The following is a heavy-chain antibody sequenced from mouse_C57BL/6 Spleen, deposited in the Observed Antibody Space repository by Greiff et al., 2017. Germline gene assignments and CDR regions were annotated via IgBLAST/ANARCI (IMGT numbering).Heavy chain of an antibody. Sequence: VHLVESGAELVKPGASVKMSCTASGYTFTTYPIEWMKQHHGKSLEWIGNFHPYNDDTKYNEKFKGKATLTVEKSSSTVYLELSRLTSDDSAVYYCARVYGSSYGAWFAYWGQGTLVTVSA. CDR3: ARVYGSSYGAWFAY. D-gene: IGHD1-1*01. CDR1: GYTFTTYP. J-gene: IGHJ3*01. CDR2: FHPYNDDT. V-gene: IGHV1-47*01.